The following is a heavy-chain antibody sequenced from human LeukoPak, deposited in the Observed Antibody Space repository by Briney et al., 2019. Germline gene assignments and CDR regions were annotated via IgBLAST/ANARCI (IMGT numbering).Heavy chain of an antibody. J-gene: IGHJ4*02. CDR2: IYYSGST. D-gene: IGHD3-10*01. CDR1: GGSISSSSYY. CDR3: ARLILWFGESPTDY. Sequence: SETLSLTCTVSGGSISSSSYYWGWLRQPPGKGLEWIGSIYYSGSTYYNPSLKSRVTISVDTSKNQFSLKLSSVTAADTAVYYCARLILWFGESPTDYWGQGTLVTVSS. V-gene: IGHV4-39*01.